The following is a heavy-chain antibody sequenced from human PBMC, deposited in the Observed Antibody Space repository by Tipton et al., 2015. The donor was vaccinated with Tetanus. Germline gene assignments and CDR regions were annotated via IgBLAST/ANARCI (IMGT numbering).Heavy chain of an antibody. V-gene: IGHV4-31*03. CDR3: ARDQARGARGWNYFDY. D-gene: IGHD1-26*01. CDR2: IYYSGST. J-gene: IGHJ4*02. Sequence: LSLTCTVSGGSISSGGYYWSWIRQHPGKGLEWIGDIYYSGSTYYNPSLKSRVTISVDTSKNQFSLKLNSVTAADTAVYYCARDQARGARGWNYFDYWGQGTLVTVPS. CDR1: GGSISSGGYY.